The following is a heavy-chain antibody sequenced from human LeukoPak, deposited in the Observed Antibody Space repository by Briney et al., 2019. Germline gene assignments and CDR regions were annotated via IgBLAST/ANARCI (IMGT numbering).Heavy chain of an antibody. D-gene: IGHD6-13*01. J-gene: IGHJ4*02. CDR3: AKDAAGPEY. Sequence: GGSLRLSCAASGLTFSDYSMTWIRQAPGKGLFWVSGISAGGGSTYYADSVKGRFTISRDNSRNTPYLQMNSLRAEDTAVYYCAKDAAGPEYWGQGTLVTVSS. CDR2: ISAGGGST. V-gene: IGHV3-23*01. CDR1: GLTFSDYS.